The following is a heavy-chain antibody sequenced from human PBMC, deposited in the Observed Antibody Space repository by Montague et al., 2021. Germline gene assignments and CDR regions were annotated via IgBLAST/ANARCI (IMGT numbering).Heavy chain of an antibody. V-gene: IGHV3-11*01. D-gene: IGHD3-16*01. Sequence: TIYYADSVKGRFTISRDNAKNSLYLQMNSLRAEDTAVYYCARIRKGADYWCQGTLVTVSS. CDR3: ARIRKGADY. J-gene: IGHJ4*02. CDR2: TI.